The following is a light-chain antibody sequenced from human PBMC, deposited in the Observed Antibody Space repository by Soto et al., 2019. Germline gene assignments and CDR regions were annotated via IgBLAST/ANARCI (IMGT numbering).Light chain of an antibody. CDR2: DVS. CDR3: SSYTSSSTLV. J-gene: IGLJ3*02. V-gene: IGLV2-14*01. CDR1: SRDVGGYNY. Sequence: QSVLTQPASVSGSPGQSITISCTGTSRDVGGYNYVSWYQQHPGKAPKLMIYDVSHRPSGVSNRFSGSKSGNTASLTISVLQAEDEADYYCSSYTSSSTLVFGGGTKGTVL.